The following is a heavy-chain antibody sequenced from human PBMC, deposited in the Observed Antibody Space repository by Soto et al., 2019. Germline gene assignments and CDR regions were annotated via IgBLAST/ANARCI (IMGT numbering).Heavy chain of an antibody. J-gene: IGHJ4*02. CDR2: ISGSGDST. CDR3: ARRSSGWYFDY. Sequence: EVQLLESGGGLVQPGGSLRLSCAASGFSFSSYAMNWVRQAPGKGLEWVSVISGSGDSTYYADSVKGRFTISRDNSKNTLYLQMISLRAEDTAVYYCARRSSGWYFDYWCPGTLVIVSS. V-gene: IGHV3-23*01. D-gene: IGHD6-19*01. CDR1: GFSFSSYA.